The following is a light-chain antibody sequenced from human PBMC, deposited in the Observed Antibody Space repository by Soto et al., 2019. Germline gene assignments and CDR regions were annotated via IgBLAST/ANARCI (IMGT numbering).Light chain of an antibody. CDR2: EVN. Sequence: QSALTQPASVSGSPGQSITISCTGTSSDVGGYNYVSWYQQHPGKAPKLMIYEVNYRPSGVSNRFSGSKSGNTASLTISGLQAEDEADYYCISYTSTSTVIFGGGTKLTVL. V-gene: IGLV2-14*01. J-gene: IGLJ2*01. CDR1: SSDVGGYNY. CDR3: ISYTSTSTVI.